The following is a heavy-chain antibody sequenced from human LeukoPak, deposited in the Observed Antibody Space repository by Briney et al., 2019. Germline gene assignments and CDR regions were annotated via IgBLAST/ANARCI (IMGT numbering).Heavy chain of an antibody. J-gene: IGHJ6*04. CDR2: ITSGSSYI. D-gene: IGHD3-10*02. Sequence: TGGSLRLSCAASGFTFSSYNMNWVRQAPGKGLEWVSSITSGSSYIYYADSVKGRFTISRDNAKNSLYLQMNSLRAEDTAVYYCAELGITMIGGVWGKGTTVTISS. V-gene: IGHV3-21*01. CDR1: GFTFSSYN. CDR3: AELGITMIGGV.